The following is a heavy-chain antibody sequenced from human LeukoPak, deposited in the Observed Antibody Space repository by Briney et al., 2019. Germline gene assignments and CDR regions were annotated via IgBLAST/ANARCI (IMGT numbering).Heavy chain of an antibody. Sequence: GGSLRLSCAASGFSFSPYTMNWVRQAPGKGLEWVSSISSSSTYKYYADSVQGRFTISRDNAKNSLYLQMNSLRAGDTAVYYCARGLPGGFDYWGQGTLVTVSS. V-gene: IGHV3-21*01. CDR2: ISSSSTYK. D-gene: IGHD4-11*01. CDR1: GFSFSPYT. J-gene: IGHJ4*02. CDR3: ARGLPGGFDY.